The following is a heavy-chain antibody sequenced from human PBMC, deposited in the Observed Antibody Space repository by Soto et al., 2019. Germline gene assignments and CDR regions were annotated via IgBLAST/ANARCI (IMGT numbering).Heavy chain of an antibody. J-gene: IGHJ5*02. CDR2: IYYSGST. D-gene: IGHD3-3*01. CDR3: ARKSTIFGVAYNWFDP. Sequence: MLRETLSLTCTVSGGSISSSSYYWGWIRQPPGKGLEWIGSIYYSGSTYYNPSLKSRVTISVDTSKNQFSLKLSSVTAADTAVYYCARKSTIFGVAYNWFDPWGQGTLVTVSS. V-gene: IGHV4-39*01. CDR1: GGSISSSSYY.